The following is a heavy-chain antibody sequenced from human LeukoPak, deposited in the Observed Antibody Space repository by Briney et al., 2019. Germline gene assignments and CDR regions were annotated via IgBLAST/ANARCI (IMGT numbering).Heavy chain of an antibody. V-gene: IGHV3-74*01. CDR2: IKSDGST. CDR3: AKDPSWSGYFDY. D-gene: IGHD6-13*01. Sequence: GGSLRLSCAASGFTFSNSWMHWVRQAPGKGLVWVSIIKSDGSTIYADSVKGRFTISRDNSKNTQYLQMNSLRAEDTAVYYCAKDPSWSGYFDYWGQGTLVTVSS. J-gene: IGHJ4*02. CDR1: GFTFSNSW.